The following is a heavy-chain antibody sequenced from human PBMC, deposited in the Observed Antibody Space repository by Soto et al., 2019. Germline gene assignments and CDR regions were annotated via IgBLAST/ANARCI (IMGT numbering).Heavy chain of an antibody. CDR3: ALRSMAVVPEY. J-gene: IGHJ4*02. CDR2: LYYGRSA. Sequence: QVQLQESGPGLVKPSETLSLTCAVSGDSISSYYCMWIRQPPGKGLESIGYLYYGRSANYNPSLRRRVTLSVATSTNQCSLTLSFMTAADTAVYYCALRSMAVVPEYWGQGTLVTVSS. D-gene: IGHD3-22*01. CDR1: GDSISSYY. V-gene: IGHV4-59*01.